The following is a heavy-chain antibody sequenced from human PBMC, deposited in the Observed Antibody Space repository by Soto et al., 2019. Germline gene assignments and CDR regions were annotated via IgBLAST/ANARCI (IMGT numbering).Heavy chain of an antibody. D-gene: IGHD2-2*02. CDR3: VREGRSSTSCNTGCAFDI. CDR1: GFTSWDYD. J-gene: IGHJ3*02. Sequence: GGSLRLSCAASGFTSWDYDVSWIRQAPGKGLEWVSYISRSGNTMYYGDYVKGRFTISRDNAENSVFLQMISLRAEDTAVYYCVREGRSSTSCNTGCAFDIWGQGTMVTVSS. CDR2: ISRSGNTM. V-gene: IGHV3-11*01.